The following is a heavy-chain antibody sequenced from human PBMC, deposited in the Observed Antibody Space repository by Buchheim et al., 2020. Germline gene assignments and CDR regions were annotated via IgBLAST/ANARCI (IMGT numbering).Heavy chain of an antibody. Sequence: QVQLVESGGGVVQPGRSLRLSCAASGFTFSSYAMHWVRQAPGKGLEWVAVISYDGSNKYYADSVKGRFTLSRDNSKTTLYLQMNSLRAEDTAVYYCARDADVTALAYCGGDCYSGVFDYWGQGTL. V-gene: IGHV3-30*04. D-gene: IGHD2-21*02. J-gene: IGHJ4*02. CDR1: GFTFSSYA. CDR2: ISYDGSNK. CDR3: ARDADVTALAYCGGDCYSGVFDY.